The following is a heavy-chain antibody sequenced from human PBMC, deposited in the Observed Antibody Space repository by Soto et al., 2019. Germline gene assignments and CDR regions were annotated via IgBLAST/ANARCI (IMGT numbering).Heavy chain of an antibody. V-gene: IGHV4-30-4*01. J-gene: IGHJ5*02. Sequence: PSETLSLTCIVSGGSISSGDYYWSWIRQPPGKGLEWIGYIYYSGSTYYNPSLKSRVTISVDTSKNQFSLKLSSVTAADTAVYYCARDRVPRFGESIGWFDPWGQGTLVTVSS. CDR3: ARDRVPRFGESIGWFDP. D-gene: IGHD3-10*01. CDR1: GGSISSGDYY. CDR2: IYYSGST.